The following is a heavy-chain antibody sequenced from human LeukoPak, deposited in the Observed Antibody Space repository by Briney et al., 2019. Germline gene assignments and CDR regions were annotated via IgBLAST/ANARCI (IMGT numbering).Heavy chain of an antibody. Sequence: GGSLRLSCAAFRFTFSDYYMSWIRQAPGKGLEWVSYISSSGSTIYYADSVKGRFTISRDNAKNSLYLQMNSLRAEDTAVYYCASSSSGWSPYYYYGMDVWGQGTTVTVSS. CDR1: RFTFSDYY. J-gene: IGHJ6*02. CDR2: ISSSGSTI. D-gene: IGHD6-19*01. V-gene: IGHV3-11*01. CDR3: ASSSSGWSPYYYYGMDV.